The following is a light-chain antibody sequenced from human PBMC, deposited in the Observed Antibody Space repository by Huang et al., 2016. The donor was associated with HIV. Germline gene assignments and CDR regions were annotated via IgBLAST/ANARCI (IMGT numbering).Light chain of an antibody. CDR2: AS. Sequence: DIQMTQSPSSLSASVGDRVTITCRTSQSVGNSLNWCQQKTGNAPELLIYASSLQAWVSSRFSGRGSGTEFTLIISSLQPEDFATYYCQQSYISPWTFGQGTKVDLK. J-gene: IGKJ1*01. CDR3: QQSYISPWT. V-gene: IGKV1-39*01. CDR1: QSVGNS.